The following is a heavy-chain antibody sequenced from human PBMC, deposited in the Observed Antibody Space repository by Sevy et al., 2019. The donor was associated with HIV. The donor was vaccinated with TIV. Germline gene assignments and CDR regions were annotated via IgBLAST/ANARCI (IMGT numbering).Heavy chain of an antibody. V-gene: IGHV3-23*01. J-gene: IGHJ4*02. D-gene: IGHD3-10*01. CDR2: FSFGCGRI. Sequence: GGSLRLSCEASGFTFSKYSMSWVRQAPGKGLEWVSTFSFGCGRINYADSVKGRFTISRDDSKNTLYLQMNSLKTEDTAIYYCTTDSKKRGLSALLDYWGQGTLVTVSS. CDR1: GFTFSKYS. CDR3: TTDSKKRGLSALLDY.